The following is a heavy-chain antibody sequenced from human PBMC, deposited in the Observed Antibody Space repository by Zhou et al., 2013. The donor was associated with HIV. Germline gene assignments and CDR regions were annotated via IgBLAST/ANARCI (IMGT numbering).Heavy chain of an antibody. D-gene: IGHD3-22*01. CDR3: ARATYLYDTTGYQSRTEYFQD. Sequence: QVLLVQSGAEVKKPGASVKVSCKASGYTFTNYYIHWVRQAPGQGLEWMGKINPGGGTTVYAQRFQGRASMTSDTSTSTVYMELSSLRSEDTALYFCARATYLYDTTGYQSRTEYFQDWGQGTLVIVSS. CDR2: INPGGGTT. J-gene: IGHJ1*01. V-gene: IGHV1-46*03. CDR1: GYTFTNYY.